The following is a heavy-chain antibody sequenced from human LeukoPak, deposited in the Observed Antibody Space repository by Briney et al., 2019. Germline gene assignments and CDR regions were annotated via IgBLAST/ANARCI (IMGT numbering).Heavy chain of an antibody. CDR3: ARGIYDSSGYSAYYFDY. Sequence: GASVKVSCKASGYTFTSYYMHWVRQAPGQGLEWMGIINPGGGSTSYAQKFQGRVTMTRDMSTSTVYMELSSLRSEDTAVYYCARGIYDSSGYSAYYFDYWGQGTLVTVSS. J-gene: IGHJ4*02. D-gene: IGHD3-22*01. CDR1: GYTFTSYY. CDR2: INPGGGST. V-gene: IGHV1-46*01.